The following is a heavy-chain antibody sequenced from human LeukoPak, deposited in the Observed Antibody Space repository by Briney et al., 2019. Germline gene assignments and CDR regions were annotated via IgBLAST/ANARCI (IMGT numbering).Heavy chain of an antibody. D-gene: IGHD5-12*01. J-gene: IGHJ6*03. CDR2: ISSSGSTI. CDR1: GFTFSSYE. Sequence: GGSLRLSCAASGFTFSSYEMNWVRQAPGKGLGWVSYISSSGSTIYYADSVKGRFTISRDNAKNSLYLQMNSLRAEDTAVYYCARDLGLVATTYYYYYMDVWGKGTTVTVSS. V-gene: IGHV3-48*03. CDR3: ARDLGLVATTYYYYYMDV.